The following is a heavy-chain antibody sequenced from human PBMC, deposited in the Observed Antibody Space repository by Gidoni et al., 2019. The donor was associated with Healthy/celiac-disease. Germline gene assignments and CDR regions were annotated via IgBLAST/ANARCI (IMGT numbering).Heavy chain of an antibody. Sequence: QVQLQESGPGLVKPSQTLSLTCTVSGASISSGSYYWSWIRQPAGKGLEWIGRIYTSGSTNYNPSLKSRVTISVDTSKNQFSLKLSSVTAADTAVYYCARDPAAAGKSWYFDLWGRGTLVTVSS. D-gene: IGHD6-13*01. CDR1: GASISSGSYY. CDR3: ARDPAAAGKSWYFDL. V-gene: IGHV4-61*02. CDR2: IYTSGST. J-gene: IGHJ2*01.